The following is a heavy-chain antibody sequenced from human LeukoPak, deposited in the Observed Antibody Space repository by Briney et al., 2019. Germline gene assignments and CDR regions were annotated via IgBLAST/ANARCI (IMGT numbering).Heavy chain of an antibody. V-gene: IGHV1-18*01. CDR3: ARGWLAETTVVTPYNY. D-gene: IGHD4-23*01. CDR1: GYSFSRYG. CDR2: ISAYNGDT. Sequence: ASVKVSCKASGYSFSRYGITWVRQAPGQGLEWMGWISAYNGDTHYAQKLQGRVTMTTDTSTSTAYMELRSLRFDDTAVYYCARGWLAETTVVTPYNYWGQGTLVAVSS. J-gene: IGHJ4*02.